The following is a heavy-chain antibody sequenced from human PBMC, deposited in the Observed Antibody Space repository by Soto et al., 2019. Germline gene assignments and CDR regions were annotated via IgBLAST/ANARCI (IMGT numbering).Heavy chain of an antibody. Sequence: GSLRLSCAASGFTFSSYAMHWVRQAPGKGLEWVAVISYDGSNKYYADSVKGRFTISRDNSKNTLYLQMNSLRAEDTAVYYCAREQAPFHYGMDVWGQGTTVTVSS. CDR3: AREQAPFHYGMDV. CDR2: ISYDGSNK. CDR1: GFTFSSYA. V-gene: IGHV3-30-3*01. J-gene: IGHJ6*02.